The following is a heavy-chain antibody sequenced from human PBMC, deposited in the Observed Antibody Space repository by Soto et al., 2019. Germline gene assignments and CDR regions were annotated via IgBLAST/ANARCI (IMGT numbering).Heavy chain of an antibody. D-gene: IGHD3-16*01. CDR2: ITWNSGNL. CDR1: GFNLDDYA. V-gene: IGHV3-9*01. Sequence: SLRLSCAASGFNLDDYAMHWVRQAPGKGLEWVAGITWNSGNLAYADSVKGRFTISRDNAKDSLYLQMNSLTPEDTAFYYCAKDHLGGAMAVPFFDPWGQGALVTVSS. J-gene: IGHJ5*02. CDR3: AKDHLGGAMAVPFFDP.